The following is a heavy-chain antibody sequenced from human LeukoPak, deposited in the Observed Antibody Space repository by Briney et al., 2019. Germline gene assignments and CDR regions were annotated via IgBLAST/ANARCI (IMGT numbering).Heavy chain of an antibody. D-gene: IGHD1-26*01. J-gene: IGHJ3*01. CDR2: ITSSGTST. Sequence: PGGSLRLSCDASGFTFSDYYMTWIRQAPGKGLEWISYITSSGTSTYYPVSVRGRFTISRDNARNSVYLQMKYLRADDTAVYYCARDVGATISATFDLWGQGTMVTVSS. CDR1: GFTFSDYY. CDR3: ARDVGATISATFDL. V-gene: IGHV3-11*01.